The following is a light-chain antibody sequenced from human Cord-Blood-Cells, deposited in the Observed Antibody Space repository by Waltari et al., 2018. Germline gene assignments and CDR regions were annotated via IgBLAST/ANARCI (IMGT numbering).Light chain of an antibody. CDR3: QQRSNWPPLFT. CDR1: QGVRSY. J-gene: IGKJ3*01. CDR2: EAS. Sequence: SNRATQGVRSYLAWYQQEPGQAPRLLIYEASNRATGIPARFSGSGSGTDFTLTISSLEPEDFAVYYCQQRSNWPPLFTFGPGTKVDIK. V-gene: IGKV3-11*01.